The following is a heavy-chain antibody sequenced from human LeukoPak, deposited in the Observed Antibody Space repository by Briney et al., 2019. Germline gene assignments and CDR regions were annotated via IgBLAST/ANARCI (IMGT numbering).Heavy chain of an antibody. CDR1: GGSFSGYY. Sequence: SETLSLTCAVYGGSFSGYYWSWIRQPPGKGLEWIREINHSGSTNYNPSLRSRVTISVDTSRNQFSLKLSSVTAADTAVYYCARGLAGRTIRFDPWGQGTLVTVSS. CDR3: ARGLAGRTIRFDP. J-gene: IGHJ5*02. D-gene: IGHD3-3*01. CDR2: INHSGST. V-gene: IGHV4-34*01.